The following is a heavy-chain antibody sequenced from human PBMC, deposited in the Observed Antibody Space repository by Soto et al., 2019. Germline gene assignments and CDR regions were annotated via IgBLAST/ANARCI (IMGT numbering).Heavy chain of an antibody. CDR3: AHSRCGGDCLQSYSSHYYFGMDV. V-gene: IGHV2-5*02. D-gene: IGHD2-21*02. J-gene: IGHJ6*02. CDR1: GFSLSTGGVG. CDR2: IYWDDVK. Sequence: QITLKESGPTLVKPTQTLTLTCTFSGFSLSTGGVGVGWIRQPPGKALEWLALIYWDDVKRYRPSLKSRLTITKDTSKNQVVLTMTNMDPVDTATYYCAHSRCGGDCLQSYSSHYYFGMDVWGQGTTVTVSS.